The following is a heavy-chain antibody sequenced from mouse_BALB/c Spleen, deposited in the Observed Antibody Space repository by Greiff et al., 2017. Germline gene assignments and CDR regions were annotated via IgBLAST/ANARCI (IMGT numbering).Heavy chain of an antibody. CDR3: AREVQGYGNYVPYYAMDY. J-gene: IGHJ4*01. D-gene: IGHD2-1*01. CDR1: GFTFSSYA. Sequence: EVKLMESGGGLVKPGGSLKLSCAASGFTFSSYAMSWVRQTPEKRLEWVASISSGGSTYYPDSVKGRFTISRDNARNILYLQMSSRRSEDTAMYYCAREVQGYGNYVPYYAMDYWGQGTSVTVSS. V-gene: IGHV5-6-5*01. CDR2: ISSGGST.